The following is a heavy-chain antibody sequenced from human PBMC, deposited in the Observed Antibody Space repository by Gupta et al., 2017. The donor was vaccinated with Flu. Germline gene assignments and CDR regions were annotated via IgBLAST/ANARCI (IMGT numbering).Heavy chain of an antibody. CDR1: GFSLSNDRMA. CDR2: IFSNDER. J-gene: IGHJ4*02. V-gene: IGHV2-26*01. CDR3: ARITYSGGTAYYYPDY. D-gene: IGHD2-15*01. Sequence: QVTLKESGPVLMKPTETLTLTCTVSGFSLSNDRMAVSWIRQPPGKTLEWLAHIFSNDERSYSTSLRTRLTISKDTSKSQVVLVITNMDPVDTATYYCARITYSGGTAYYYPDYWGQGTLVTVSS.